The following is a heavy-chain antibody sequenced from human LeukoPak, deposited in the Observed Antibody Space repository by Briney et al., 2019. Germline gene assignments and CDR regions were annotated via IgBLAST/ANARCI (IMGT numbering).Heavy chain of an antibody. J-gene: IGHJ4*02. V-gene: IGHV3-23*01. CDR1: GFTFSSYA. Sequence: GGSLRLSCAASGFTFSSYAMSWVRQAPGKGLEWVSAISGSGGSTYYADSVKGRFTISRDNSKNTLYLQMNSLRADDTAVYYCAKDQFPSYYYGSGTVDYWGQGTLVTVSS. D-gene: IGHD3-10*01. CDR2: ISGSGGST. CDR3: AKDQFPSYYYGSGTVDY.